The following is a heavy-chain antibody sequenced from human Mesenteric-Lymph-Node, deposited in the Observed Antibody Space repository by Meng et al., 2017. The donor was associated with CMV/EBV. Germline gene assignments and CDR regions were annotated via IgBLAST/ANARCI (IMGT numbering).Heavy chain of an antibody. V-gene: IGHV4-39*01. Sequence: QLEESGPGLVQPSATLSLSRIVSGDSISNSTYYWTWIRQPPGKGLEWIGSVHHSGTTYYNPSLKGRLTISVDTSANLFSLRLTTVTAADTATYYCARRGNYDSDYSEYWGQGTLVTVSS. CDR3: ARRGNYDSDYSEY. J-gene: IGHJ4*02. D-gene: IGHD3-22*01. CDR1: GDSISNSTYY. CDR2: VHHSGTT.